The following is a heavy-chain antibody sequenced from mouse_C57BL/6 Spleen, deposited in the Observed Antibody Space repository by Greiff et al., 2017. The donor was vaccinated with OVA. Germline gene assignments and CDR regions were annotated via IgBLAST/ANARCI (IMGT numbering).Heavy chain of an antibody. CDR3: ARGAYDSPSC. J-gene: IGHJ2*01. CDR1: GYTFTSYW. D-gene: IGHD2-12*01. Sequence: QVQLQQPGAELVMPGASVKLSCKASGYTFTSYWMHWVKQRPGQGLEWIGEIDPSDSYTNYNQKFKGKSTLTVDKSSSTAYMQLSSLTSEDSAVYYCARGAYDSPSCWGQGTTLTVSS. CDR2: IDPSDSYT. V-gene: IGHV1-69*01.